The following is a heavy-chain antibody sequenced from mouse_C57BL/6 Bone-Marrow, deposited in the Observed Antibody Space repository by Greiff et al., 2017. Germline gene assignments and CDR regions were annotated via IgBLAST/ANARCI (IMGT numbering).Heavy chain of an antibody. Sequence: VKLVESGAELVRPGTSVTMSCTASGYTFTNYWIGWAKQRPGHGLEWIGDIYPGGGYTNYNEKFKGKATLTADKSSSTAYMQFSSLTSEDSAIYYCARMYYSLFDYWGQGTTLTVSS. V-gene: IGHV1-63*01. CDR2: IYPGGGYT. J-gene: IGHJ2*01. CDR1: GYTFTNYW. D-gene: IGHD1-1*01. CDR3: ARMYYSLFDY.